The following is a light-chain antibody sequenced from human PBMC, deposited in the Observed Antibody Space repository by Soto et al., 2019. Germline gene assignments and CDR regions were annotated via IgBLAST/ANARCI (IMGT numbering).Light chain of an antibody. CDR1: NIGSKI. CDR3: QVWVGPSERI. Sequence: SYVLTQPPSVSVAPGQTATITCGGDNIGSKIVHWYQHNPGQAPVLVVHDDDDRPSGIPERFSGSNSGQTGTLTISRVEAGDEADYYCQVWVGPSERIFGGGTQLTVL. J-gene: IGLJ2*01. CDR2: DDD. V-gene: IGLV3-21*02.